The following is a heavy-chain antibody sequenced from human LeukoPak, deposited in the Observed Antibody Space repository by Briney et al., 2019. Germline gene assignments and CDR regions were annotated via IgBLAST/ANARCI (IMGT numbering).Heavy chain of an antibody. J-gene: IGHJ6*02. V-gene: IGHV1-2*02. Sequence: GASVKVSCKDSGYTFTGYYMHWVRQAPGQGLEWMGWINPNSGGTNYAQKFQGRVTMTRDTSISTAYMELSRLRSDDTAVYYCARDLTQYSLDYYHGMDVWGQGTTVTVSS. CDR1: GYTFTGYY. D-gene: IGHD2-21*01. CDR3: ARDLTQYSLDYYHGMDV. CDR2: INPNSGGT.